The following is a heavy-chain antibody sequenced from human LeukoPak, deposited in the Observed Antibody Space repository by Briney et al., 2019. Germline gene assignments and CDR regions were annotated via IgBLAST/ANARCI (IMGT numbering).Heavy chain of an antibody. V-gene: IGHV1-69*13. Sequence: GASVKVSCKASGGTFSNYAISWVRQTPGQGLEWMGGIIPIFGTIKYAQKFQDRVTINADDSTTTAYMELSSLRSEDTAVYYCARERYTGPHFDYWGQGTLVTVSS. CDR1: GGTFSNYA. D-gene: IGHD1-14*01. J-gene: IGHJ4*02. CDR2: IIPIFGTI. CDR3: ARERYTGPHFDY.